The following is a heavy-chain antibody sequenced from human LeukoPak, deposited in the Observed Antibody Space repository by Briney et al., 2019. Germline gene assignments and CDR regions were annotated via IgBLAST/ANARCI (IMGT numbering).Heavy chain of an antibody. J-gene: IGHJ4*02. CDR3: ARGYSGYESPFDY. CDR2: IYYSGGT. D-gene: IGHD5-12*01. CDR1: GGSITSDY. Sequence: ASETLCLTCTVSGGSITSDYWSWIRQPPGKGLEWIGYIYYSGGTKYNPSLKSRVTISVDPSKKQFSLKLSSVTAADTALYYCARGYSGYESPFDYWGQGTLVTVSS. V-gene: IGHV4-59*01.